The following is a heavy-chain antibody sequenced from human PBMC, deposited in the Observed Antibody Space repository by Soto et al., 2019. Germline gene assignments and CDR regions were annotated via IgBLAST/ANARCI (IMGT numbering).Heavy chain of an antibody. CDR3: ARDSKYQLLPYYYYYMDV. CDR2: ISAYNDTT. D-gene: IGHD2-2*01. V-gene: IGHV1-18*01. Sequence: GASVKVSCKASVYTFTNYGISWVRQAPGQGLEWMGWISAYNDTTSLAQKFQGRVTMTTDTSTSTAYMELRSLRSDDTAVFYCARDSKYQLLPYYYYYMDVWGKGTTVTVSS. J-gene: IGHJ6*03. CDR1: VYTFTNYG.